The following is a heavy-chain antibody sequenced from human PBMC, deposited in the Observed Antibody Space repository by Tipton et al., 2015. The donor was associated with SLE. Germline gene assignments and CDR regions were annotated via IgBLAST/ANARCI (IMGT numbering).Heavy chain of an antibody. D-gene: IGHD3-10*01. CDR3: ARERTGSGFDAFDI. CDR1: GGSISSYY. CDR2: IYYSGST. J-gene: IGHJ3*02. Sequence: TLSLTCTVSGGSISSYYWSWIRQPPGKGLEWIGYIYYSGSTNYNPSLKSRVTISVDTSKNQFSLKLSSMTAADTAVYYCARERTGSGFDAFDIWGQGTMVTVSS. V-gene: IGHV4-59*12.